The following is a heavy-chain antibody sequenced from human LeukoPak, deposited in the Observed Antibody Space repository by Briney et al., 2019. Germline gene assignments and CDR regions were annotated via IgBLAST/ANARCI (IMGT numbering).Heavy chain of an antibody. CDR3: ARDRGSSWVFEN. CDR1: GFTLCNYD. Sequence: GGSLRLSCAASGFTLCNYDKHSVRQAPGKGLEWVAVIWYDGSNKYYTDAVKGRFTISRDISRNTLHLHMDSLRAEDTAVYYCARDRGSSWVFENCGQGTLVTVSS. D-gene: IGHD6-13*01. J-gene: IGHJ4*02. V-gene: IGHV3-33*01. CDR2: IWYDGSNK.